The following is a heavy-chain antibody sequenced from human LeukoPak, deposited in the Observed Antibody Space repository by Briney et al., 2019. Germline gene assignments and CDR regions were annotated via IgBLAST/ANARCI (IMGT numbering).Heavy chain of an antibody. CDR1: GFTVSTNY. J-gene: IGHJ6*02. CDR3: ARDTVTTFRFRDYYYYGMDV. V-gene: IGHV3-53*01. Sequence: PGRSLRLSCAASGFTVSTNYMNWVRQAPGKGLEWVSVIYSGGSTYYADSVKGRFTISRDNSKNTLYLQMNSLRAEDTAVYYCARDTVTTFRFRDYYYYGMDVWGQGTTVTVSS. D-gene: IGHD4-17*01. CDR2: IYSGGST.